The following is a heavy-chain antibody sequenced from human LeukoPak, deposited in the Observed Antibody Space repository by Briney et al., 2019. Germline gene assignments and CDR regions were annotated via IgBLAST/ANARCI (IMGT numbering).Heavy chain of an antibody. CDR1: GFTFSSYG. CDR3: AKELQDSWLFDYYYYGMDV. J-gene: IGHJ6*02. Sequence: GGSLRLSCAASGFTFSSYGMHWVRQAPGKGLEWVAVISYDGGKKYYADSVKGRFTISRDNSKNTLYLQMNSLRAEDTAVYYCAKELQDSWLFDYYYYGMDVWGQGTTVTVSS. V-gene: IGHV3-30*18. CDR2: ISYDGGKK. D-gene: IGHD4-11*01.